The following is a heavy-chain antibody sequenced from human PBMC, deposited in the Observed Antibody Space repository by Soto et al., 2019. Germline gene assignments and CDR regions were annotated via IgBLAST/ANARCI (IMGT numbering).Heavy chain of an antibody. CDR3: AIGKITMIVVALS. CDR1: GGTFSSYA. CDR2: IIPIFGTA. Sequence: ASVKVSCKASGGTFSSYAISWVRQAPGQGLEWVGGIIPIFGTANYAQKFQGRVTITADESTSTAYMELSSLRSEDTAVYYCAIGKITMIVVALSWGQGALVTVSS. J-gene: IGHJ4*02. D-gene: IGHD3-22*01. V-gene: IGHV1-69*13.